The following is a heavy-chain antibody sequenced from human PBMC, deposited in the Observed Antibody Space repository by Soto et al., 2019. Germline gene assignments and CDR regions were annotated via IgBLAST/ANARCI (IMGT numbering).Heavy chain of an antibody. CDR1: GFTFSSYS. D-gene: IGHD5-18*01. J-gene: IGHJ4*02. CDR3: ARDQPGYSYGYGLGY. CDR2: ISSSSSYI. V-gene: IGHV3-21*01. Sequence: EVQLVESGGGLVKPGGSLRLSCAASGFTFSSYSMNWVRQAPGKGLEWVSSISSSSSYIYYADSVKGRFTISRDNAKNSLYRQMNSQRAEDTAVYYCARDQPGYSYGYGLGYWGQGPLVTVSS.